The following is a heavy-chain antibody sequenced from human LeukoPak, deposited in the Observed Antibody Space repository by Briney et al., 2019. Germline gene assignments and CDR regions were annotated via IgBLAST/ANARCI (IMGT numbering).Heavy chain of an antibody. Sequence: PGGSLRLSCAASGFTFSSYSMNWVRQAPGKGLEWVSSISSSSSYIYYGDSVKGRFTISRDNAKNSLYLQMNSLRAEDTAVYYCASASDFWSAYYFDYWGQGTLVTVSS. J-gene: IGHJ4*02. CDR3: ASASDFWSAYYFDY. V-gene: IGHV3-21*01. D-gene: IGHD3-3*01. CDR1: GFTFSSYS. CDR2: ISSSSSYI.